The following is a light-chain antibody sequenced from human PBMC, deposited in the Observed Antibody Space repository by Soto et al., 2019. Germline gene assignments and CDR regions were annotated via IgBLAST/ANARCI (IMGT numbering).Light chain of an antibody. Sequence: EIVMTQSPATLSVSPGERATLSCRASQSVSSNLAWYQQKPGQAPRLLIYGASTRATGIPARFSGSGSGTEFTLTISSLQSEDFAVYYCQQYNNWPLTFTFVQGTKLEIK. CDR2: GAS. V-gene: IGKV3-15*01. CDR3: QQYNNWPLTFT. J-gene: IGKJ2*01. CDR1: QSVSSN.